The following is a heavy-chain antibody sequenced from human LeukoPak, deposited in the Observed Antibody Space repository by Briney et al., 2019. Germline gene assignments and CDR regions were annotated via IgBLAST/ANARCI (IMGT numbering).Heavy chain of an antibody. D-gene: IGHD5-18*01. Sequence: SETLSLTCTVSGGSISSSSYYWGWIRQPPGKGLEWIGYIYYSGSTNYNPSLKSRVTISVDTSKNQFSLKLSSVTAADTAVYYCARPDTTMEDAFDIWGHGTMVTVSS. CDR1: GGSISSSSYY. CDR2: IYYSGST. J-gene: IGHJ3*02. V-gene: IGHV4-61*05. CDR3: ARPDTTMEDAFDI.